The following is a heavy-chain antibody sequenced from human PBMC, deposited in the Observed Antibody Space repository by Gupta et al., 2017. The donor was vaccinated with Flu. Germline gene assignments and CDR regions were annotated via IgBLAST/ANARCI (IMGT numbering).Heavy chain of an antibody. D-gene: IGHD2-15*01. CDR2: INGAGNSV. J-gene: IGHJ3*02. V-gene: IGHV3-74*01. CDR3: ARPRVLVAAHDAFDI. Sequence: EVQLVESGGGLVQPGGPLRLSCAASGLSFSSYWMHWVRQVPGKGLVWVSHINGAGNSVRYADSVKGRFTVSRDNAKNTVYLQMNSLRAEDTALYYCARPRVLVAAHDAFDIWDQGTMVTVSS. CDR1: GLSFSSYW.